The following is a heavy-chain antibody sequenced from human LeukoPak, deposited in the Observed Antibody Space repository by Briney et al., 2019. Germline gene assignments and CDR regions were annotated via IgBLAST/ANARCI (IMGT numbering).Heavy chain of an antibody. Sequence: GASVKVSCKASGYTFTSYGITWVRQAPGQGLEWMGWISTYNGNTNSAQKLQGRVTMTTDTSTTTAFMELRSLRSDDTAVYYCARGEVADPLDWGQGTLVTVSS. CDR3: ARGEVADPLD. J-gene: IGHJ4*02. CDR1: GYTFTSYG. D-gene: IGHD6-13*01. V-gene: IGHV1-18*01. CDR2: ISTYNGNT.